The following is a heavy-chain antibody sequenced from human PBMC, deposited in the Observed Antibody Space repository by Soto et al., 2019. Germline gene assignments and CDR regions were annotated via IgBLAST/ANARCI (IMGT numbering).Heavy chain of an antibody. CDR2: IYYSGST. V-gene: IGHV4-59*01. CDR1: GGSISSYY. J-gene: IGHJ5*02. CDR3: ARCIAAAGFWFDP. Sequence: SETLSLTCTVSGGSISSYYWSWIRQPPGKGLEWIGYIYYSGSTNYNPSLKSRVTISVDTSKNQFSLKLSSVTAADTAVYYCARCIAAAGFWFDPWGQGTLVTVSS. D-gene: IGHD6-13*01.